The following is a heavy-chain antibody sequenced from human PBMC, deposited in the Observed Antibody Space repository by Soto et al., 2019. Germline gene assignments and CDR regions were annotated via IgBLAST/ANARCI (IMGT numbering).Heavy chain of an antibody. Sequence: QVQLVESGGGVVQPGGSLRLSCAASGFTFSSHVMHWVRQAPGEGPEWVAAIGSDGLKKHYGVSATGRFSISRDNPKXXXXXXXXXXXXXXXXXXXCAREGSNYQHFDYWGRGTLVAVSS. V-gene: IGHV3-30*02. CDR2: IGSDGLKK. J-gene: IGHJ4*02. D-gene: IGHD3-10*01. CDR3: AREGSNYQHFDY. CDR1: GFTFSSHV.